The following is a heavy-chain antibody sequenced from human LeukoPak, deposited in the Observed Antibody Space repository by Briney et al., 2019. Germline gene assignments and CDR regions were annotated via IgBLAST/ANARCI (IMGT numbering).Heavy chain of an antibody. Sequence: SETLSLTCAVYGGSFSGYYWSWIRQPPGKGLEWIGEINHSGSTNYNPSFKSRVTISVDTSKNQFSLKLSSVTAADTAVYYCARRYYSSGWYGYWGQGTLVTVSS. CDR1: GGSFSGYY. J-gene: IGHJ4*02. CDR3: ARRYYSSGWYGY. CDR2: INHSGST. V-gene: IGHV4-34*01. D-gene: IGHD6-19*01.